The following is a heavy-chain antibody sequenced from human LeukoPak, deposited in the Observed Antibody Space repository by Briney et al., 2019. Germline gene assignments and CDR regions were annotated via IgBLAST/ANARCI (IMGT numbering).Heavy chain of an antibody. D-gene: IGHD3-9*01. Sequence: GGSLRLSCAASGSNFDKSWMTWARQTPGKGLEWLGLMKSKPDGETTIYAAHVKDRFIISRDDSTSTLYLQMNSLKTEDTGVYYCVTDLTTYWGQGTLVTVSS. J-gene: IGHJ4*02. CDR1: GSNFDKSW. V-gene: IGHV3-15*01. CDR3: VTDLTTY. CDR2: MKSKPDGETT.